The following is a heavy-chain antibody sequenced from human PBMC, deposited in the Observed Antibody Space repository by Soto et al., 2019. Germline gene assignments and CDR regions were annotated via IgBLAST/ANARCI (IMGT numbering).Heavy chain of an antibody. Sequence: QLQLQESGSGLVKPSQTLSLTCAVSGGSISSGGYSWSWIRQPPGKGLEWIGYIYHSGSTYYNPSLTRRVTIAVDRSKNQFSLKLSSVTAADTAVYYCAAGGGLPRYYWGQGTLVTVSS. CDR1: GGSISSGGYS. D-gene: IGHD5-12*01. J-gene: IGHJ4*02. CDR2: IYHSGST. V-gene: IGHV4-30-2*01. CDR3: AAGGGLPRYY.